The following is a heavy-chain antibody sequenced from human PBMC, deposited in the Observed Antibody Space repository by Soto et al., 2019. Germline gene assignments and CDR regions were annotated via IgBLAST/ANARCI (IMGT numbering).Heavy chain of an antibody. CDR3: ATDPLGRGGYFDY. D-gene: IGHD3-16*01. CDR1: GFTFNNYA. J-gene: IGHJ4*02. CDR2: ISGRGDST. Sequence: GGSLRLSCAASGFTFNNYAMSWVRQAPGKGLEWVSVISGRGDSTYYADSVKGRFTISRDNSKNTLYLQMNSLRAEDTAVYYCATDPLGRGGYFDYWGQGTLVTVSS. V-gene: IGHV3-23*01.